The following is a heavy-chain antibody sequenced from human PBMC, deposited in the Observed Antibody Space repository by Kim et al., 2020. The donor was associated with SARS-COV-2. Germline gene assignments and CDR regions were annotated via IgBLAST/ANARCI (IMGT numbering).Heavy chain of an antibody. J-gene: IGHJ5*02. CDR2: IRGDGTST. Sequence: GGSLRLSCAASGFTMRNYWMNWLRQAPGKGLEWVSRIRGDGTSTTYADSVKGRFIISRYISKNTLHLQMNSLRVEDTAVYYCARSDWFDPWGQGTLVTVS. CDR3: ARSDWFDP. V-gene: IGHV3-74*03. D-gene: IGHD3-3*01. CDR1: GFTMRNYW.